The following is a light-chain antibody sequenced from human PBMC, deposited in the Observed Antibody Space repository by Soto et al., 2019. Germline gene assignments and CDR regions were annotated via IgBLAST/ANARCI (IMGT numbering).Light chain of an antibody. CDR1: QSISSW. CDR3: QQYSGDSRT. J-gene: IGKJ1*01. Sequence: IHMTHSPATLSASVLYRVTITFLASQSISSWLAWYQQKPGKAPKLLIYKASRLHSGVSSRFSGSESGTEFTLTISSLQPDDFATYYCQQYSGDSRTFGQGTKVDIK. V-gene: IGKV1-5*03. CDR2: KAS.